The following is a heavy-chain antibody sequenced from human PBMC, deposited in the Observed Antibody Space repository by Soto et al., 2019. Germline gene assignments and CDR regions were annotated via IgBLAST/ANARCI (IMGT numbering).Heavy chain of an antibody. CDR3: ARGYCGYSYGCPFDY. D-gene: IGHD5-18*01. CDR1: GGTFSSYA. CDR2: IIPIFGTA. Sequence: SVKVSCKASGGTFSSYAISWVRQAPGQGLEWMGGIIPIFGTANYAQKFQGRVTITADESTSTAYMELSSLRSEDTAVYYCARGYCGYSYGCPFDYWGQGTLVTVSS. J-gene: IGHJ4*02. V-gene: IGHV1-69*13.